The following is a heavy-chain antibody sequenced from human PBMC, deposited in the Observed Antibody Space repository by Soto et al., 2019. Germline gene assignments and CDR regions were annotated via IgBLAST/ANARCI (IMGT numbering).Heavy chain of an antibody. V-gene: IGHV3-30*18. CDR3: AKERGSPFDY. CDR1: GFTFSSYG. Sequence: AGGSLRLSCAASGFTFSSYGMHWVRQAPGKGLEWVAVISYDGSNKYYADSVKGRFTISRDSSKNTLYLQMNSLRAEDTAVYYCAKERGSPFDYWGQGTLVTVSS. CDR2: ISYDGSNK. D-gene: IGHD2-15*01. J-gene: IGHJ4*02.